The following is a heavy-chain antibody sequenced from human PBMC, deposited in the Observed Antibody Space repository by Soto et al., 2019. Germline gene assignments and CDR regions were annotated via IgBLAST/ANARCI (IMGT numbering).Heavy chain of an antibody. CDR1: GFTFSDYY. V-gene: IGHV3-11*01. J-gene: IGHJ6*02. CDR2: ISKSASTI. CDR3: ARVGCSGNFCYDGLDV. Sequence: GGSLRLSCAASGFTFSDYYLTWIRQAPGTGLECISYISKSASTIKYAESVKGRFTISRDNAKNSLSLQMNSLRAEDTAVYYCARVGCSGNFCYDGLDVWGQGTAVTVSS. D-gene: IGHD3-22*01.